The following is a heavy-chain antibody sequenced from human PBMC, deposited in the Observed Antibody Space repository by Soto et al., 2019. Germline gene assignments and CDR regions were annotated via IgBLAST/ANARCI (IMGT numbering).Heavy chain of an antibody. V-gene: IGHV4-31*03. J-gene: IGHJ4*02. CDR3: ARVRTGSGSGSYLADY. D-gene: IGHD3-10*01. CDR2: IYYSGTT. CDR1: RGSISSGGYY. Sequence: QVQLQESGPGLVKPSQTLSLTCTVSRGSISSGGYYWSWIRQHPGKGLEWIGYIYYSGTTYYNPSLKSRVTISLDTSKNQFSLKLSSVTAADTAVYYCARVRTGSGSGSYLADYWGQGTLVTVSS.